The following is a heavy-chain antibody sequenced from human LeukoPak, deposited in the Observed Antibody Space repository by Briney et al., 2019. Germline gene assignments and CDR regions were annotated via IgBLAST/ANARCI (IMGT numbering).Heavy chain of an antibody. CDR2: IIPILGIA. D-gene: IGHD6-13*01. CDR3: ARDSSSLFDI. V-gene: IGHV1-69*04. Sequence: PVKVSCKASGGTFSSYAISWVRQAPGQGLEWMGRIIPILGIANYAQKFQGRVTITADKSTSTAYMELSSLRSEDTAVYYCARDSSSLFDIWGQGTMVTVSS. J-gene: IGHJ3*02. CDR1: GGTFSSYA.